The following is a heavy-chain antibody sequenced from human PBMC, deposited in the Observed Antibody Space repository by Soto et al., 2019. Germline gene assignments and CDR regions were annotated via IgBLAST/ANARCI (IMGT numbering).Heavy chain of an antibody. J-gene: IGHJ5*02. CDR1: GYPFTSFD. D-gene: IGHD6-19*01. V-gene: IGHV1-8*01. Sequence: QVQLVQSGAEVKKPGASVKVSCEASGYPFTSFDLNWVRQTTGLGLEWMGWMNPNNGNRGYARKFEDRLTLTTNTSTNTAYMELTTLGSDDTAVYFCARGSAWRRTGNLDLWGQGTLVTVSS. CDR2: MNPNNGNR. CDR3: ARGSAWRRTGNLDL.